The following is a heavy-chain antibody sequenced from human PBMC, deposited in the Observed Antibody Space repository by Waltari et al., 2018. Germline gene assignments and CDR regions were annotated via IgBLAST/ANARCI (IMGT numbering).Heavy chain of an antibody. CDR3: AKAGGIYNYPLDP. CDR1: GYPFHIYG. Sequence: QVEESGGGVVQPGGSLSLSCVASGYPFHIYGMHWVRQAPGKGLEWLAVISSDGSGKYYADSVKGRFTMSRDNSKNMVYLQMNSLRPEDTAVYYCAKAGGIYNYPLDPWGQGTLVTVSS. D-gene: IGHD1-26*01. V-gene: IGHV3-30*18. J-gene: IGHJ5*02. CDR2: ISSDGSGK.